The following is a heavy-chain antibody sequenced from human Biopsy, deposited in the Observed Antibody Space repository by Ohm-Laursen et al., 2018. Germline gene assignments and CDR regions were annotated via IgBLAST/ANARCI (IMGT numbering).Heavy chain of an antibody. J-gene: IGHJ5*02. CDR1: GDSISTSTTYY. CDR3: ARHPTGFWFDP. Sequence: SETLSLTCSVSGDSISTSTTYYWAWLRQPPGKGLDCIGSIYNSETTFYNPSLTGRFAISVDMSTNQFSLKVSSVTAADTALYYCARHPTGFWFDPWGHGTLVTVSS. CDR2: IYNSETT. V-gene: IGHV4-39*01.